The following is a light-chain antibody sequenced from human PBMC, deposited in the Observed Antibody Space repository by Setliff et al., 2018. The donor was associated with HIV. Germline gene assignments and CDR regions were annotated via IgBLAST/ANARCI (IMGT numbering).Light chain of an antibody. V-gene: IGLV2-11*01. CDR1: SNDVGGYIY. CDR2: EVS. CDR3: CSYAGTPYV. J-gene: IGLJ1*01. Sequence: SALSQPRSVSGSPGQSATISCTGTSNDVGGYIYVSWYQHHPGKAPKLMIYEVSKRPSGVPDRFYGSKSGNTASLTISGLQAEDEADYYCCSYAGTPYVFGTGTKVTVL.